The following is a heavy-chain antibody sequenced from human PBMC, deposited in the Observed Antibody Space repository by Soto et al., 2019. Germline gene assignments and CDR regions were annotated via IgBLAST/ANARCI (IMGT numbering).Heavy chain of an antibody. V-gene: IGHV3-23*01. J-gene: IGHJ6*02. Sequence: SCAASGFTFSSFAMSWVRQAPGKGLEWVSAISSSAGSTYYADSVKGRFTISRDNSKNTLYLQMNSLRAEDTAVYYCAKGGSSSPPDYYGMDVWGQGTTVTVSS. CDR2: ISSSAGST. CDR1: GFTFSSFA. CDR3: AKGGSSSPPDYYGMDV. D-gene: IGHD6-6*01.